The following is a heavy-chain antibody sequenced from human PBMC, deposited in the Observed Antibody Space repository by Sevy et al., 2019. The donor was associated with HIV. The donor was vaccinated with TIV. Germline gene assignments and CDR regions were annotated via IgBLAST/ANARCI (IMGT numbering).Heavy chain of an antibody. Sequence: GGSLRLSCAASGFTFSGSAMHWVRQASGKGLEWVGRIRSKANSYATAYAASVKGRFTISRDDSKNTAYLQMNSLKTEDTAVYYCTRHPDPPRSSFNYDFWSGYYIDYFDYWGQGTLVTVSS. CDR3: TRHPDPPRSSFNYDFWSGYYIDYFDY. CDR2: IRSKANSYAT. V-gene: IGHV3-73*01. J-gene: IGHJ4*02. D-gene: IGHD3-3*01. CDR1: GFTFSGSA.